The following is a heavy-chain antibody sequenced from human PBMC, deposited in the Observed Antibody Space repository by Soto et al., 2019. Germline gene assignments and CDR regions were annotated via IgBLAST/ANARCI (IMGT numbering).Heavy chain of an antibody. J-gene: IGHJ6*02. D-gene: IGHD1-7*01. CDR1: EFTFSTYA. CDR2: ISGDETNK. Sequence: QVQLVESGGGVVQPGRSLRLSCAASEFTFSTYAMHWARQAPGKGLEWVAVISGDETNKYYADSVKGRFTISRDNSKSTLYLQMNSLRAEDTAVYYCARDAMELRRSHYYGMDVWGQGTTVTVSS. CDR3: ARDAMELRRSHYYGMDV. V-gene: IGHV3-30*04.